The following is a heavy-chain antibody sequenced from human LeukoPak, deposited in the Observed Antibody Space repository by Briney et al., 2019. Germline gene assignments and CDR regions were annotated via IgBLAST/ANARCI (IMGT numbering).Heavy chain of an antibody. D-gene: IGHD6-13*01. CDR2: INHSGST. CDR1: GGSFSGYY. CDR3: ARAGGYSSSSPFDY. Sequence: SETLSLTCAVYGGSFSGYYWSWIRQPPGKGLEWIGEINHSGSTNCNPSLKSRVTISVDTSKNQFSLKLSSVTAADTAVYYCARAGGYSSSSPFDYWGQGTLVTVSS. J-gene: IGHJ4*02. V-gene: IGHV4-34*01.